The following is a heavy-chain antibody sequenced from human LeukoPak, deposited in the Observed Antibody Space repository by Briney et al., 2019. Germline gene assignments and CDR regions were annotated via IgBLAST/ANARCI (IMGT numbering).Heavy chain of an antibody. CDR2: IYHSGST. Sequence: PSETLSLTCTVSGYSISSGYYWGWIRQPPGKGLEWIGSIYHSGSTYYNPSLKSRVTISVDTSKNQFSLKLSSVTAADTAVYYCARVGEFVVVTASTHSYYMDVWGKGTTVTVSS. V-gene: IGHV4-38-2*02. CDR1: GYSISSGYY. CDR3: ARVGEFVVVTASTHSYYMDV. D-gene: IGHD2-21*02. J-gene: IGHJ6*03.